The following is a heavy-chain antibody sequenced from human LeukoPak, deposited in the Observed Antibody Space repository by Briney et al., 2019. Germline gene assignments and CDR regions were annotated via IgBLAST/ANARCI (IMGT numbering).Heavy chain of an antibody. D-gene: IGHD4-11*01. V-gene: IGHV1-18*01. CDR1: GYTFTIYG. J-gene: IGHJ6*02. CDR2: ISAYNGNT. CDR3: AKSGNSNCESLYYGMDV. Sequence: GASVKVSCKASGYTFTIYGISWVRQAPGQGLEWMGWISAYNGNTNYAQKLQGRVTMTTDTSISTAYMELSRLRSDDTAVYYCAKSGNSNCESLYYGMDVWGQGTTVTVSS.